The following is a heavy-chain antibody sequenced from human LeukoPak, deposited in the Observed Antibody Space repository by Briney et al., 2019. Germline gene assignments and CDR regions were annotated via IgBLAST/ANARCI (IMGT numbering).Heavy chain of an antibody. CDR2: INPNSGGT. V-gene: IGHV1-2*02. D-gene: IGHD1-26*01. CDR3: ARVDEWELLLPFDY. CDR1: GYTFTSYG. J-gene: IGHJ4*02. Sequence: ASVKVSCKASGYTFTSYGISWVRQAPGQGLEWMGWINPNSGGTNYAQKFQGRVTMTRDTSISTAYMELSRLRSDDTAVYYCARVDEWELLLPFDYWGQGTLVTVSS.